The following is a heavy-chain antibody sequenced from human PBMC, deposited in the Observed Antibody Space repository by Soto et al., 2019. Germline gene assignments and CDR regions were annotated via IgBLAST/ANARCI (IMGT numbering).Heavy chain of an antibody. Sequence: SVKVSCKASGGTFSSYAISWVRQAPGQGLEWMGGIIPIFGTANYAQKFQGRVTITADESTSTAYMELSSLRSEDTAVYYCASPKGYSSSWSRFPSLNYWGQGTLVTVSS. V-gene: IGHV1-69*13. J-gene: IGHJ4*02. D-gene: IGHD6-13*01. CDR2: IIPIFGTA. CDR3: ASPKGYSSSWSRFPSLNY. CDR1: GGTFSSYA.